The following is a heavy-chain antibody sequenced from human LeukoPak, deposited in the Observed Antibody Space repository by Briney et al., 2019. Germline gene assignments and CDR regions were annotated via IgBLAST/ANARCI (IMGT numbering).Heavy chain of an antibody. CDR3: AREGVDDSSGYYQGAFDI. V-gene: IGHV3-30*02. Sequence: GGSLRLSCAASGFTFSSYGIHWVRQAPGKGLEWVTFIQYDGSNKYYADSVKGRFTISRDNSKNTLYLQMNSLRAEDTAVYYCAREGVDDSSGYYQGAFDIWGQGTMVTVSS. D-gene: IGHD3-22*01. CDR2: IQYDGSNK. J-gene: IGHJ3*02. CDR1: GFTFSSYG.